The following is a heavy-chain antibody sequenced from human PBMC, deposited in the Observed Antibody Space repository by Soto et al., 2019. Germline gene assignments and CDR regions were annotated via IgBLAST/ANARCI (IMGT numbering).Heavy chain of an antibody. V-gene: IGHV3-7*03. CDR1: GGTFSSYA. D-gene: IGHD2-15*01. J-gene: IGHJ3*02. CDR3: AREGSVAAHDAFDI. Sequence: VQLVQSGAEVKKPGSSVKVSCKASGGTFSSYAISWVRQAPGKGLEWVANIKQDGSEKYYVDSVKGRFTISRDNAKNSLYLQMNSLRAEDTAVYYCAREGSVAAHDAFDIWGQGTMVTVSS. CDR2: IKQDGSEK.